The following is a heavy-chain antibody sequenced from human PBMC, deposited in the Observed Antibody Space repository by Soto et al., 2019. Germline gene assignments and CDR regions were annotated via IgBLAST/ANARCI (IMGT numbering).Heavy chain of an antibody. J-gene: IGHJ4*02. V-gene: IGHV4-39*01. CDR1: GVSISNSSYY. CDR2: IYYSGIT. Sequence: SETLSLTCTVSGVSISNSSYYWGWIRRPPGKGPEWIGTIYYSGITYYNPSLKSRVTISVDTSKNQFSLKLTSVTAADTAVYYCARHGSNWGQGTLVTVSS. CDR3: ARHGSN.